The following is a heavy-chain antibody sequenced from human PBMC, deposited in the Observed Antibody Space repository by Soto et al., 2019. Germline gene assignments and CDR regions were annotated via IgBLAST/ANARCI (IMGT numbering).Heavy chain of an antibody. J-gene: IGHJ5*02. V-gene: IGHV1-69*01. Sequence: QVQLVQSGAEVKKPGSSVKVSCKASGGTFSSFTFTWVRQAPGQGLEWMGGFVPLFGTATHAQKFQGRVTITADESTSTACMERSSLRSEDTAIYYCATGGYGLALDPWGQGTLVTVSS. D-gene: IGHD2-15*01. CDR1: GGTFSSFT. CDR3: ATGGYGLALDP. CDR2: FVPLFGTA.